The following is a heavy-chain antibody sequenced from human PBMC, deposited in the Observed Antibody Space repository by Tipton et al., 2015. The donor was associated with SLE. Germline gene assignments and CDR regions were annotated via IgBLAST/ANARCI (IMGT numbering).Heavy chain of an antibody. CDR3: AKDYYVWGSYRAVRVDY. Sequence: SLRLSCSASGFTFSSYAMHWVRQAPGKGLEYVSAISSNGGSTYYADSVKGRFTISRDNSKNTLYPQMNSLRAEDTAVYYCAKDYYVWGSYRAVRVDYWGQGTLVTVSS. V-gene: IGHV3-64*04. J-gene: IGHJ4*02. CDR2: ISSNGGST. D-gene: IGHD3-16*02. CDR1: GFTFSSYA.